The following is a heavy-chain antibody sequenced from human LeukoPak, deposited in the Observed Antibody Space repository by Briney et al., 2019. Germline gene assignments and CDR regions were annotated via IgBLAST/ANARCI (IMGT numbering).Heavy chain of an antibody. D-gene: IGHD3-16*01. J-gene: IGHJ4*02. V-gene: IGHV3-30*18. CDR1: GFTFSSYG. CDR3: AKDGGGARFDY. Sequence: GGSLRLSCAASGFTFSSYGMHWSAQAQARGWEWVAVISYDGSNKYYADSVKGRFTISRDNSKNTLYLQMNSLRAEDTAVYYCAKDGGGARFDYWGQGTLVTVSS. CDR2: ISYDGSNK.